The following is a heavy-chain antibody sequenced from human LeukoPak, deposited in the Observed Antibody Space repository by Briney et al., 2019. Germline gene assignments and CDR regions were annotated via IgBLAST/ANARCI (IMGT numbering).Heavy chain of an antibody. CDR3: ARNVSRGEPGGAFDI. Sequence: PSETLSLTCTVSGGAISGRRDYWGWIRQPSGKGLEWIASIYYSGSTHCNPSLKSRVTISVDTSRNQFSLELRTATAADSAMYYCARNVSRGEPGGAFDIWGQGTMVTVSS. CDR2: IYYSGST. CDR1: GGAISGRRDY. V-gene: IGHV4-39*01. J-gene: IGHJ3*02. D-gene: IGHD3-16*01.